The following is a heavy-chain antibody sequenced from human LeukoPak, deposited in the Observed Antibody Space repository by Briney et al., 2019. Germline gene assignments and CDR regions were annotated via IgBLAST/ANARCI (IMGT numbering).Heavy chain of an antibody. V-gene: IGHV4-34*01. CDR3: SRGVDSSGYYVEY. CDR1: GGSFSGYY. CDR2: INHSGST. J-gene: IGHJ4*02. D-gene: IGHD3-22*01. Sequence: SETLSLTCAVYGGSFSGYYWSWIRQPPGKGLEWIGEINHSGSTNYNPSLKRRVTISVDTTKNQFSLKLSSVTAADTAVYYCSRGVDSSGYYVEYWGQGTLVTVSS.